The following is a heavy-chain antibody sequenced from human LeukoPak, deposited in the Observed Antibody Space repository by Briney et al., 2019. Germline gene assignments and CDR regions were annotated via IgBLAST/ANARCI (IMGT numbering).Heavy chain of an antibody. D-gene: IGHD6-13*01. Sequence: GASVKVSCKASGGTFSSYAISWVRQAPGQGLEWMGRIIPILGIANYAQKFQGRVTITADKSTSTAYMELSSLRSEDTAVYYCAREEQQLEQYFQHWGQGTLVTVSS. CDR3: AREEQQLEQYFQH. V-gene: IGHV1-69*04. J-gene: IGHJ1*01. CDR1: GGTFSSYA. CDR2: IIPILGIA.